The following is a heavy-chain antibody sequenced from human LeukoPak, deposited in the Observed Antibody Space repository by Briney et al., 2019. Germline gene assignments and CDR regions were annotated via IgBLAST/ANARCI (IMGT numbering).Heavy chain of an antibody. CDR2: INPNSGGA. CDR3: ARGNYGFGTRGHWFDP. Sequence: ASVKDSCKASGYTFTGYYMHWVRQAPGQGLEWMGWINPNSGGANYAQKFQGRVTMTRDTSISTAYMELSRLRSDDTAVYYCARGNYGFGTRGHWFDPWGQGTLVTVSS. J-gene: IGHJ5*02. D-gene: IGHD3-10*01. V-gene: IGHV1-2*02. CDR1: GYTFTGYY.